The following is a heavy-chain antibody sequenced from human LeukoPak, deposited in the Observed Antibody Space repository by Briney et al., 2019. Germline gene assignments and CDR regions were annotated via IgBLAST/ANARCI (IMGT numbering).Heavy chain of an antibody. CDR1: RGSISGYY. Sequence: SEALSLTCTVSRGSISGYYWSWIRQPPGKGLEWVGYIYYSGSTNYNPSLKSRVTISVDTSKNQFSLKLSSVTAADTAVYYCAREQGIYYYDSSGFDYWGQGTLVSVSS. V-gene: IGHV4-59*01. D-gene: IGHD3-22*01. CDR3: AREQGIYYYDSSGFDY. J-gene: IGHJ4*02. CDR2: IYYSGST.